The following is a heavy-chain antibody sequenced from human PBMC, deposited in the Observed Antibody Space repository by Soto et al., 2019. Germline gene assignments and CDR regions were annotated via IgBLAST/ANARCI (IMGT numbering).Heavy chain of an antibody. CDR2: ISYDGSIK. CDR1: GFTFSSNS. CDR3: AREWSTSGDLDY. D-gene: IGHD3-10*01. J-gene: IGHJ4*02. Sequence: QVQLVESGGGVVQPGRSLRLSCAASGFTFSSNSIQWVRQAPGKGLEWVAVISYDGSIKYYADSVKCRFTISRDNSKNTAYLQMNSLRAEDTAVFYCAREWSTSGDLDYWGQGTLVIVSS. V-gene: IGHV3-30-3*01.